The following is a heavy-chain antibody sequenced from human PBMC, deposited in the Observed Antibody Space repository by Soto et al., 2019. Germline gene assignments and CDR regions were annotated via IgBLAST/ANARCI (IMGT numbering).Heavy chain of an antibody. J-gene: IGHJ6*02. Sequence: PSDTLSLTCTVSGGSISSYYWSWIRQPAGKGLEWIGRIYTSGSTNYNPSLKSRVTMSVDTSKNQFSLKLSSVTAADTAVYYCARGKQYQLPYYYYGMDVWGQGTTVTGSS. V-gene: IGHV4-4*07. CDR3: ARGKQYQLPYYYYGMDV. D-gene: IGHD2-2*01. CDR1: GGSISSYY. CDR2: IYTSGST.